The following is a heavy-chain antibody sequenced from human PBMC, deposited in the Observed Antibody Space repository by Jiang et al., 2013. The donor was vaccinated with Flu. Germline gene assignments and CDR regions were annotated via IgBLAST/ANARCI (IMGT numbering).Heavy chain of an antibody. Sequence: LVESGGVVVQPGGSLRLSCAASGFTFDDYAMHWVRQAPGKGLEWVSLISWDGGSTYYADSVKGRFTISRDNSKNSLYLQMNSLRAEDTALYYCAKDGHSSSWSPYVNYYYYYMDVWGKGTTVTVSS. V-gene: IGHV3-43D*04. CDR2: ISWDGGST. D-gene: IGHD6-13*01. CDR3: AKDGHSSSWSPYVNYYYYYMDV. CDR1: GFTFDDYA. J-gene: IGHJ6*03.